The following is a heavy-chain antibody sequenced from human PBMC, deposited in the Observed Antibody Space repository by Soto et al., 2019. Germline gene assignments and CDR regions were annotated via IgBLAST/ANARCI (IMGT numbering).Heavy chain of an antibody. V-gene: IGHV3-48*02. CDR1: GFTLSSYS. J-gene: IGHJ6*02. CDR3: ARDLVVILTIPLDYGMDV. D-gene: IGHD3-22*01. Sequence: GGSLRLSCAASGFTLSSYSMNWVRRAPGKGLEWVSYISSSSSTIYYADSVKGRFTISRDNAKNSLYLQMNGLRDEDTAVYYCARDLVVILTIPLDYGMDVWGQGTTVTVSS. CDR2: ISSSSSTI.